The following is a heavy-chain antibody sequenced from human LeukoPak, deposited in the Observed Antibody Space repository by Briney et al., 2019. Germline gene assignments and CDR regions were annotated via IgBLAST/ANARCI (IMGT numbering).Heavy chain of an antibody. Sequence: ASVKVSCKASGYTFTSYGISWVRQAPGQGLEWMGWISAYNGNTNYAQKLQGRVTMTTDTSTSTAYMEPRSLRSDDTAVYYCATNLPGYSSGWHYFDYWGQGTLVTVSS. J-gene: IGHJ4*02. V-gene: IGHV1-18*01. CDR2: ISAYNGNT. D-gene: IGHD6-19*01. CDR3: ATNLPGYSSGWHYFDY. CDR1: GYTFTSYG.